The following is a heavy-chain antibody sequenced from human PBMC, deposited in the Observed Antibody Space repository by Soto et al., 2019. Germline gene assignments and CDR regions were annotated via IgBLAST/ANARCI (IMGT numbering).Heavy chain of an antibody. CDR1: GGYLSRGDSY. CDR3: ARYPRKYNWFDP. CDR2: IYYSGST. J-gene: IGHJ5*02. Sequence: SETLSLTCTVSGGYLSRGDSYWSWIRQPPGKGLEWIGYIYYSGSTYYNPSLKSRVTISVDTSKNQFSLKLSSVTAADTAVYYCARYPRKYNWFDPWGQETLVTVSS. V-gene: IGHV4-30-4*01.